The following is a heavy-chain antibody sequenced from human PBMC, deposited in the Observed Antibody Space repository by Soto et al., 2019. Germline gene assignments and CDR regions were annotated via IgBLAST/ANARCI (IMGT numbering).Heavy chain of an antibody. V-gene: IGHV1-69*13. Sequence: GASVKVSWKAAGGTFSNDISSWVRQAPGQGLEWMGGIIPIFGTANYAQKFQGRVTITADESTSTAYMELSSLRSEDTAVYYCARSLYYDFWSGYYTETRTLDYYYGMDVWGQGTTVTVSS. CDR2: IIPIFGTA. J-gene: IGHJ6*02. D-gene: IGHD3-3*01. CDR3: ARSLYYDFWSGYYTETRTLDYYYGMDV. CDR1: GGTFSNDI.